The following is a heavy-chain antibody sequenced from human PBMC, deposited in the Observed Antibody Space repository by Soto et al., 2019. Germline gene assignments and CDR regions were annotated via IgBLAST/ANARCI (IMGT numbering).Heavy chain of an antibody. CDR1: GYTFTRNS. J-gene: IGHJ5*02. CDR2: ISTNNGNT. D-gene: IGHD5-12*01. V-gene: IGHV1-18*04. CDR3: ARGGGYAVDR. Sequence: QIQLVQSGGELRKPGASVKVSCKTSGYTFTRNSISWVRQAPGQGLEWMGWISTNNGNTEFAQKFQGRVTLTTDTSTSTAYMELTSLRSDDTAIYYCARGGGYAVDRWGQGTLVTVSS.